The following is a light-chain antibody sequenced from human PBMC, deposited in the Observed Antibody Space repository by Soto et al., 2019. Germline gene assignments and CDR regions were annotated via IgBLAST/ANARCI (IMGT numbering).Light chain of an antibody. CDR1: QSVSSSY. J-gene: IGKJ4*01. CDR3: QQYGSSRLT. CDR2: GAS. Sequence: EIVLTQSPGTLSLSPGERATLSCRANQSVSSSYLAWYQQKPGQAPRLLIYGASSRATGIPDRFSGSGSGTDFTLTISRLEPEDFAVYYCQQYGSSRLTFGGGTKVEIK. V-gene: IGKV3-20*01.